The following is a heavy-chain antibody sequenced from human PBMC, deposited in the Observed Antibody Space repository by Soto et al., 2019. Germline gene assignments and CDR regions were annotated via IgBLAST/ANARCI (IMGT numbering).Heavy chain of an antibody. Sequence: GGSLRLSCAASGFTFSSYAMSWVRQAPGKGLEWVSAISGSGGSTYYADSVKGRFTISRDNSKNTLYLQMNSLRAEDTAVYYCAKHSPLPRTSLRWYPSFDYWGQGTPVTVSS. J-gene: IGHJ4*02. CDR1: GFTFSSYA. D-gene: IGHD2-15*01. CDR3: AKHSPLPRTSLRWYPSFDY. CDR2: ISGSGGST. V-gene: IGHV3-23*01.